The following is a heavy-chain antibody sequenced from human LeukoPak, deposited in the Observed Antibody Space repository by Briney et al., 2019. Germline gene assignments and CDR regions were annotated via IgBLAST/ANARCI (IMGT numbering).Heavy chain of an antibody. Sequence: QTLSLTCAISVDTLSSSIATWRWISPSPSGGLWWLGRTSYKAKWYTEYAVYVKIRITINPDTSKTQFSLQLNSVTSEDTAVYYCVRWYSIIGMDVWGQGTTVTAS. J-gene: IGHJ6*02. CDR1: VDTLSSSIAT. CDR2: TSYKAKWYT. V-gene: IGHV6-1*01. CDR3: VRWYSIIGMDV. D-gene: IGHD3-16*01.